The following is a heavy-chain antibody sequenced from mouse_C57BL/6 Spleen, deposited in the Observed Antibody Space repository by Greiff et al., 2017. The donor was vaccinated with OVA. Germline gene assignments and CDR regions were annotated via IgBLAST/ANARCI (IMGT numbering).Heavy chain of an antibody. J-gene: IGHJ2*01. CDR1: GYSITSGYY. D-gene: IGHD1-1*01. CDR3: ARALLQRSYFDY. CDR2: ISYDGSN. V-gene: IGHV3-6*01. Sequence: EVQLQESGPGLVKPSQSLSLTCSVTGYSITSGYYWNWIRQFPGNKLEWMGYISYDGSNNYNPSLKNRISITRDTSKNHFFLKLSSVTTEYTATYYCARALLQRSYFDYWGQGTTLTVSS.